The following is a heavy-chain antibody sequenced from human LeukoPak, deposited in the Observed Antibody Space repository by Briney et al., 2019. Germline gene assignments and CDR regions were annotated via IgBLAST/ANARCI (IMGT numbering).Heavy chain of an antibody. CDR1: GFTVSSTC. Sequence: PGGSLRLSCAASGFTVSSTCMGWVRQAPGKGLGWVSVIDSGGSTNYADSVKGRFTISRDSSKNSLYLQMDSLRAEDTAVYYCARGLGGDYPADYWGQGTLVTVSS. CDR2: IDSGGST. V-gene: IGHV3-66*01. CDR3: ARGLGGDYPADY. J-gene: IGHJ4*02. D-gene: IGHD2-21*02.